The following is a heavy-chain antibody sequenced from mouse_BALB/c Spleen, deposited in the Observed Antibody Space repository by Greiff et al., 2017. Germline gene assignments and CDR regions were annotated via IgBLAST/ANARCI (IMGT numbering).Heavy chain of an antibody. J-gene: IGHJ4*01. Sequence: EVQLQQSGTVLARPGASVKMSCKASGYTFTSYCMHWVKQRPGQGLEWIGAIYPGNSDTSYNQKFKGKAKLTAATSASTAYMELSSLTNEDSAVYYCKRYGNCHDAMDYWGQGTSVTVSA. V-gene: IGHV1-5*01. CDR1: GYTFTSYC. D-gene: IGHD2-10*02. CDR3: KRYGNCHDAMDY. CDR2: IYPGNSDT.